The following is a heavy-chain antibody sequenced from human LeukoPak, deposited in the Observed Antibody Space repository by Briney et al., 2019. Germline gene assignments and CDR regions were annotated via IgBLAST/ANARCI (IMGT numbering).Heavy chain of an antibody. D-gene: IGHD2-2*01. CDR2: ISFDDTNK. CDR3: ARDCSSAICYAAFDH. V-gene: IGHV3-30-3*01. J-gene: IGHJ4*02. Sequence: GGSLRLSCVASGFTFTKYAMDWVRQAPGKGLEWVASISFDDTNKVYSDSVKGRFTVSRDTSNNTLYLQMGSLRTEDTAVYYCARDCSSAICYAAFDHWGQGTLVTVSS. CDR1: GFTFTKYA.